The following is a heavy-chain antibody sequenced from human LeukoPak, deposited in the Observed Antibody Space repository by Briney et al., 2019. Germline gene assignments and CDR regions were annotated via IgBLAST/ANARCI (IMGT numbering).Heavy chain of an antibody. CDR1: GSTFGSYE. CDR3: ARDRGLRLPYYYGLDV. D-gene: IGHD5-12*01. V-gene: IGHV3-48*03. Sequence: PGGSLRLSCAASGSTFGSYEMNWVRQAPGKGLEWVSYISSRGGTIYYADSVKGRFTISRDNAKNSLYLQMSSLRAEDTAVYYCARDRGLRLPYYYGLDVWGKGTTVTVSS. CDR2: ISSRGGTI. J-gene: IGHJ6*04.